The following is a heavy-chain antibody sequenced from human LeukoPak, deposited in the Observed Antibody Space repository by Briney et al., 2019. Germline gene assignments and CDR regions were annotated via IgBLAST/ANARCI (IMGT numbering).Heavy chain of an antibody. CDR1: GGSVSSSSYC. CDR2: IYYSGST. J-gene: IGHJ5*02. V-gene: IGHV4-61*01. D-gene: IGHD6-13*01. CDR3: AKGAAAGTGWFDP. Sequence: PSQTLSLTCTVSGGSVSSSSYCRSWIRQPPGKGLEWIGYIYYSGSTNYNPSLKSRVTISVDTSKNQFSLKVNSVTAADTAVYYCAKGAAAGTGWFDPWGQGTLVTVSS.